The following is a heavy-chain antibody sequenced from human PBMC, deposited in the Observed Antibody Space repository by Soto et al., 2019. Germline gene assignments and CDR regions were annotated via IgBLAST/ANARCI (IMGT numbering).Heavy chain of an antibody. CDR3: AKRYCSSTSCYDFWFGEFYDAFDI. Sequence: EVQLLESGGGLVQPGGSLRLSCAASGFTFSSYAMSWVRQAPGKGLEWVSAISGSGGSTYYANSVKGRFTISRDNSKNTLYLQMNSMRAEDTAVYYCAKRYCSSTSCYDFWFGEFYDAFDIWGQGTMVTVSS. D-gene: IGHD2-2*01. J-gene: IGHJ3*02. CDR2: ISGSGGST. V-gene: IGHV3-23*01. CDR1: GFTFSSYA.